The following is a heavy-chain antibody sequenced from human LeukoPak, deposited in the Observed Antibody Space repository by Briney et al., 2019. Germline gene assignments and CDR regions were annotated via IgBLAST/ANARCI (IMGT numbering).Heavy chain of an antibody. CDR2: MYYSGST. J-gene: IGHJ4*02. D-gene: IGHD2-15*01. V-gene: IGHV4-59*01. Sequence: SETLSLTCTVSGGSISSYYWSWFRQPPGKGLEWIGYMYYSGSTNYNPSLKSRVTISVDTSKNQFSLKLNSVTAAGTAVYSCAKVRCSGGSCYPDYWGQGTLVTVSS. CDR3: AKVRCSGGSCYPDY. CDR1: GGSISSYY.